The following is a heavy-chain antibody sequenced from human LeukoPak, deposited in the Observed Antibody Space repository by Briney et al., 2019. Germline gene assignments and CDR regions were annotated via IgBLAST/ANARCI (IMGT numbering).Heavy chain of an antibody. CDR2: IKQDGSEK. Sequence: GGSLRLSCAASGFTFSSYWMSWVRQAPGKGLEWVANIKQDGSEKYYVDSVKGRFTISRDNAKNSLYLQMNSLRAEDTAVYYCGRATAMIAAGSFDLWGRGTLVTVSS. D-gene: IGHD6-13*01. V-gene: IGHV3-7*01. J-gene: IGHJ2*01. CDR3: GRATAMIAAGSFDL. CDR1: GFTFSSYW.